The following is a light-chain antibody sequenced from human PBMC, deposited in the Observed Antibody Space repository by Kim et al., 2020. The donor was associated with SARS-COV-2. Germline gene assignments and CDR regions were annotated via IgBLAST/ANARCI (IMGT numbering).Light chain of an antibody. V-gene: IGLV1-47*01. Sequence: QSVLTQPPSASGTPGQRVTISCSGSSSNIGTNYVYWYQQVPGTAPKLLINRNNQRPSGVPDRFSGSKSGTSASLAISGLRSEDEADYYCATWDDSLSGWVFGGGTQLIVL. J-gene: IGLJ3*02. CDR3: ATWDDSLSGWV. CDR1: SSNIGTNY. CDR2: RNN.